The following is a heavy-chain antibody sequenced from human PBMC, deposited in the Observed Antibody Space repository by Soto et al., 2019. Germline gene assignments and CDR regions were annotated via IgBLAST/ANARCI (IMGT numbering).Heavy chain of an antibody. D-gene: IGHD1-26*01. Sequence: GGSLRLSCAASGFTFSSYVMHWVRQAPGKGLEWVAVIWYDGSNKYYADSVKGRFTISRDNSKNTLYLQMNSLRAEDTAVYYCARDSMGGSYHFDYWGQGTLVTVSS. CDR1: GFTFSSYV. J-gene: IGHJ4*02. CDR2: IWYDGSNK. CDR3: ARDSMGGSYHFDY. V-gene: IGHV3-33*01.